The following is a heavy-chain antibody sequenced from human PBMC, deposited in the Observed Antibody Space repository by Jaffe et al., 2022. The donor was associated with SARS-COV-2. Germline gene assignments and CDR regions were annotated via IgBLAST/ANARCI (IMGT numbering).Heavy chain of an antibody. J-gene: IGHJ4*02. V-gene: IGHV4-4*02. D-gene: IGHD2-21*01. Sequence: QVQLQESGPGLVKPSGTLSLTCAVSGGSISSSNWWSWVRQPPGKGLEWIGEIYHSGSTNYNPSLKSRVTISVDKSKNQFSLKLSSVTAADTAVYYCARGPIAQAPYVGGGYFDYWGQGTLVTVSS. CDR2: IYHSGST. CDR1: GGSISSSNW. CDR3: ARGPIAQAPYVGGGYFDY.